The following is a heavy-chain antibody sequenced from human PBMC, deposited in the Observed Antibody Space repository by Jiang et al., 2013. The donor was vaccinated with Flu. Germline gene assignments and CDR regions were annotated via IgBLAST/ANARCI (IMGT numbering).Heavy chain of an antibody. V-gene: IGHV4-61*01. CDR1: GGSIISEKSY. CDR3: ARDDDIPTGYFDY. J-gene: IGHJ4*02. D-gene: IGHD1-1*01. CDR2: IYYDGST. Sequence: GSGLVKPSETLSLRCSVSGGSIISEKSYWGWIRQPPGKGLEWIGSIYYDGSTNYNPSLKSRVTISVVTSKKQFSLRLDSVTAADTAVYYCARDDDIPTGYFDYVGPGSPGHRLL.